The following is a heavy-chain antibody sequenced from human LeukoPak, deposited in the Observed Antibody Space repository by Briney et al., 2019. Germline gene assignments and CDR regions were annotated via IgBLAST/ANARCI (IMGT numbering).Heavy chain of an antibody. CDR3: ASLPGGEVMDV. V-gene: IGHV1-69*04. D-gene: IGHD2-21*01. Sequence: SVKVSCKASGGTFSSYAISWVRQAPGQGLEWMGRIIPILGIANYAQKFQGRVTITADKSTSTAYMELSSLRSEDTAVYYCASLPGGEVMDVWDQGTTVTVSS. CDR1: GGTFSSYA. J-gene: IGHJ6*02. CDR2: IIPILGIA.